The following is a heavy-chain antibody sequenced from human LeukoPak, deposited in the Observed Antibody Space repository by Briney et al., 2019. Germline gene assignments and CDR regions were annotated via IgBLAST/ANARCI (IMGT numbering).Heavy chain of an antibody. CDR1: GFTFSSYG. CDR2: ISYDGSNK. J-gene: IGHJ6*03. D-gene: IGHD6-13*01. Sequence: GGSLRLSCAASGFTFSSYGMHWVRQAPGKGLEWVAVISYDGSNKYYADSVKGRFTISRDNSKNTLYLQTNSLRAEDTAVYYCAREAGTPIYYYYYYMDVWGKGTTVTVSS. CDR3: AREAGTPIYYYYYYMDV. V-gene: IGHV3-30*03.